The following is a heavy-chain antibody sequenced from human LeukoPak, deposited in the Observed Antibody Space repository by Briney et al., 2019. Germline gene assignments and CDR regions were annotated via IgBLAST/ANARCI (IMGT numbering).Heavy chain of an antibody. D-gene: IGHD2-15*01. V-gene: IGHV4-34*01. CDR1: GGSFSGYY. Sequence: ETLSLTCAVYGGSFSGYYWSWIRQPPGKGLEWIGEINHSGSTNYNPSLKSRVTISVDTSKNQFSLKLSSVTAADTAVYYCARGLGREYGQLLRRAPNWFDPWGQGTLVTVSS. CDR3: ARGLGREYGQLLRRAPNWFDP. CDR2: INHSGST. J-gene: IGHJ5*02.